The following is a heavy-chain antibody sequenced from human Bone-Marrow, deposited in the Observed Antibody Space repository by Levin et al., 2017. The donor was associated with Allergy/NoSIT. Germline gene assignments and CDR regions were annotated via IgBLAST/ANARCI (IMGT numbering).Heavy chain of an antibody. Sequence: GGSLRLSCAASGFTFSSYGMHWVRQAPGKGLEWVAVISYDGSNKYYADSVKGRFTISRDNSKNTLYLQMNSLRAEDTAVYYCAKDFGLPMYYYDSSGSVGWFDPWGQGTLVTVSS. J-gene: IGHJ5*02. CDR2: ISYDGSNK. V-gene: IGHV3-30*18. CDR3: AKDFGLPMYYYDSSGSVGWFDP. CDR1: GFTFSSYG. D-gene: IGHD3-22*01.